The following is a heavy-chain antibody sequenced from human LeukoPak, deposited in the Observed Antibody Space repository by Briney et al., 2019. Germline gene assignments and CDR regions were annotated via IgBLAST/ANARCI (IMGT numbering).Heavy chain of an antibody. CDR1: GYTFTNYD. Sequence: ASLKVSCKASGYTFTNYDINWVRQATGQGLEWMGWVNPNSGNTGYAQRFQGRVTMTRNTSISTTYMELSSLRSDDTAVYYCARGLKVRGAIEWGIDYWGQGTLVTVSS. J-gene: IGHJ4*02. D-gene: IGHD3-10*01. V-gene: IGHV1-8*01. CDR2: VNPNSGNT. CDR3: ARGLKVRGAIEWGIDY.